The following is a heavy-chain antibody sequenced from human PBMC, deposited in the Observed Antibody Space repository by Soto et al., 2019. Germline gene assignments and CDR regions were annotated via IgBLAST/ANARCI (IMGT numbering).Heavy chain of an antibody. CDR3: ARDEGYCSSTSCYNYYYYYMDV. CDR2: IIPILGIA. D-gene: IGHD2-2*01. V-gene: IGHV1-69*08. CDR1: GGTFSSYT. Sequence: QVQLVQSGAEVKKPGSSVKVSCKASGGTFSSYTISWVRQAPGQGLEWMGRIIPILGIANYAQKFQCRVTITADKSTSTGYMELSSLRSEDTAVYYCARDEGYCSSTSCYNYYYYYMDVWGKGTTVTVSS. J-gene: IGHJ6*03.